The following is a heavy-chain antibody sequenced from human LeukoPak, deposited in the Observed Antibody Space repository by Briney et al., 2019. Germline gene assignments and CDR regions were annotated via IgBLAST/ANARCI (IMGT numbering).Heavy chain of an antibody. CDR3: ARGWDYGDDYVHY. CDR2: INPNSGGT. CDR1: GYTFSSYG. D-gene: IGHD4-17*01. Sequence: ASVKVSCKASGYTFSSYGINWVRQAPGQGLEWMGWINPNSGGTNYAQKFQGRVTMTRDTSISTAYMELSRLRSDDTAVYYCARGWDYGDDYVHYWGQGTLVTVSS. J-gene: IGHJ4*02. V-gene: IGHV1-2*02.